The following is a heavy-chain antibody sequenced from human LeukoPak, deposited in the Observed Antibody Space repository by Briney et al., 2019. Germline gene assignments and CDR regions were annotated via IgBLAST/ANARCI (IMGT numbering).Heavy chain of an antibody. J-gene: IGHJ4*02. CDR3: AKVSGGVAGSSLDY. CDR1: GFTFSSYA. V-gene: IGHV3-23*01. D-gene: IGHD6-19*01. CDR2: ISGSGGST. Sequence: GASLRLSCAASGFTFSSYAIRWVRQPPGKGLEWVSAISGSGGSTYYADSVKGRFTISKDNSKNTLYLQMNSLRAEDTAVYYCAKVSGGVAGSSLDYWGQGTLVTVSS.